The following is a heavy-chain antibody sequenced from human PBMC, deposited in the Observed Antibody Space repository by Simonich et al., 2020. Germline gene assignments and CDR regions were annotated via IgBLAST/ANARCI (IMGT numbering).Heavy chain of an antibody. D-gene: IGHD6-19*01. CDR3: ARPLPGIAVAGTPRDFDY. CDR1: GFTFSSYG. Sequence: QVQLVESGGGVVQPGRSLRLSCAASGFTFSSYGMHCVRQAPGKGLDGVTDIWYDGSKKYYEDSVKGRFTISRDNSKNPLYLQMNSLRAEDTAVYYCARPLPGIAVAGTPRDFDYWGQGTLVTVSS. J-gene: IGHJ4*02. CDR2: IWYDGSKK. V-gene: IGHV3-33*01.